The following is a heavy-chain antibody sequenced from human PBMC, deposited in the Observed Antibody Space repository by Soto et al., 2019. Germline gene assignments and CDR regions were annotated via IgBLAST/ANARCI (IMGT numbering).Heavy chain of an antibody. D-gene: IGHD2-21*02. CDR1: GGSISSSDYY. J-gene: IGHJ6*02. Sequence: PSETLSLTCFVSGGSISSSDYYWGWIRQPPGKGLEWIGNMYNSGSTYYNPSLKSRVTISVDTSKNQFSLKLNSVTAADTAVYYCARDLWGYCGADCYPLDVWGQGTTVTV. V-gene: IGHV4-39*07. CDR2: MYNSGST. CDR3: ARDLWGYCGADCYPLDV.